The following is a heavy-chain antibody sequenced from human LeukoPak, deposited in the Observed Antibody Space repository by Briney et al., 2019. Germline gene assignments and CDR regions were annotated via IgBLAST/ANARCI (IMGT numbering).Heavy chain of an antibody. D-gene: IGHD1-14*01. CDR1: GFSFRDYA. V-gene: IGHV3-9*03. J-gene: IGHJ2*01. CDR3: AKAITIAEEYFDL. CDR2: ISWDGGNT. Sequence: GRSLRLSCAASGFSFRDYAMQWVRQAPGKGLEWVSGISWDGGNTGYADSVKGRFSISRDNAKNSLYLQMDSLSAEDMTFYYCAKAITIAEEYFDLWGRGTLVTVSS.